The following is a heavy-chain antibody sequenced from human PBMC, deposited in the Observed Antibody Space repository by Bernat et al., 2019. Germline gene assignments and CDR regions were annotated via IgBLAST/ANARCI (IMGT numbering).Heavy chain of an antibody. CDR2: ISSSSSNI. D-gene: IGHD3-3*01. V-gene: IGHV3-21*01. J-gene: IGHJ4*02. CDR3: AREPTYLGVVM. CDR1: GFTFSSYN. Sequence: VQLVASGGGLVNPGGSLRLSCAASGFTFSSYNMNWVRQAPRKGLEWVSFISSSSSNIHYADSMKGRFTISRDNAKNSLYLKMNRLRAEDTAVYYWAREPTYLGVVMWGQGTLVTVSS.